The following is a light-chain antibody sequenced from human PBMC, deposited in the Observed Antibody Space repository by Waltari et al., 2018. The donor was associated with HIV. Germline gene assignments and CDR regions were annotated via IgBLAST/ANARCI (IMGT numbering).Light chain of an antibody. CDR2: GAS. V-gene: IGKV1D-12*01. Sequence: DIQMTQSPSSVSASVGDTVTFTCRASQPTANWLAWYQQKPGKAPNLLIYGASSLQSGVPSRFGGSGSGTDFTLTINSLQPEDSAIYYCQQANTFPLTFGPGTKLDI. J-gene: IGKJ3*01. CDR1: QPTANW. CDR3: QQANTFPLT.